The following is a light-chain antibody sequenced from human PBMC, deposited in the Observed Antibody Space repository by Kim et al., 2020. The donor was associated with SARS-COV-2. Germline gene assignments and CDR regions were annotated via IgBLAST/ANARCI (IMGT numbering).Light chain of an antibody. V-gene: IGLV1-51*01. Sequence: QSVLTQPPSVSAAPGQKVTISCSGSSSNIGNNYVSWYQQLPGTAPKLLIYDNNKRPSGIPDRFSGSKSGTSATLGITGLQTGDEADYYCGTWDSSLGAWVFGGGTQLNVL. CDR3: GTWDSSLGAWV. CDR2: DNN. J-gene: IGLJ3*02. CDR1: SSNIGNNY.